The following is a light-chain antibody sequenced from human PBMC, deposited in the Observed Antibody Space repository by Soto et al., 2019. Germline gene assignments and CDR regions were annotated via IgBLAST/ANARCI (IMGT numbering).Light chain of an antibody. V-gene: IGKV4-1*01. J-gene: IGKJ3*01. CDR2: WAS. Sequence: DIVMTQSPDSLAVSLGERATINCKSSQSVLYSSNNENYLAWYQQKPGQPPKLLIYWASTRESGVPDRFSGSGSATDFTLTISSLQAEDVAVYYCPQYSRVPITFGPGTKVDIK. CDR1: QSVLYSSNNENY. CDR3: PQYSRVPIT.